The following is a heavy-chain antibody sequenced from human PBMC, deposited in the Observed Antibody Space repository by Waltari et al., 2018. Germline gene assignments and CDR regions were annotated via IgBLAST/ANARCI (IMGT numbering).Heavy chain of an antibody. CDR1: GYSFTNSG. J-gene: IGHJ3*01. CDR2: INTKGDYT. V-gene: IGHV1-18*01. CDR3: ARDRGYRPDTFDL. Sequence: QVQLAQSGFEVKKPGASVKVSCKAAGYSFTNSGFSWVRQAPGQGLEWMAWINTKGDYTVYAKRFQGRLTLTTDTSTTTAYMDLRSLRSDDTAVYYCARDRGYRPDTFDLWGQGTMVTVSS. D-gene: IGHD5-18*01.